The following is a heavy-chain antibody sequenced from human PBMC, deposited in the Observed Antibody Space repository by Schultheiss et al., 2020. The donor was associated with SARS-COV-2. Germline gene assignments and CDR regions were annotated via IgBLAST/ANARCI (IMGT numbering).Heavy chain of an antibody. CDR3: ARDRGAVAGTKAFDI. CDR1: GFTFSSYA. CDR2: ISYDGSNK. J-gene: IGHJ3*02. D-gene: IGHD6-19*01. V-gene: IGHV3-30*01. Sequence: GGSLRLSCAASGFTFSSYAMSWVRQAPGKGLEWVAVISYDGSNKYYADSVKGRFTISRDNSKNTLYLQMNSLRAEDTAVYYCARDRGAVAGTKAFDIWGQGTMVTVSS.